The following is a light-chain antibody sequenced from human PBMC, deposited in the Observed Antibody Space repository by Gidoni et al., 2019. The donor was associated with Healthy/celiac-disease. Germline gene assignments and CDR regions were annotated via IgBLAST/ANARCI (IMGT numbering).Light chain of an antibody. CDR3: QSADSSGTYRYAV. J-gene: IGLJ7*01. V-gene: IGLV3-25*03. CDR2: KER. CDR1: ALPKQY. Sequence: SYELTQPPSVSVSPGQTARITCSGDALPKQYAYWYPQKPGQAPVLGIYKERERPPGIPERFSGSSSGTTVTLTISGVQAEDEADYYCQSADSSGTYRYAVFGGGTQLTVL.